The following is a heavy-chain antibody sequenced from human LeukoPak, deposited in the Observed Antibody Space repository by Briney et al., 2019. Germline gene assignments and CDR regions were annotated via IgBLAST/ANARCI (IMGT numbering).Heavy chain of an antibody. CDR2: INPNSGGT. D-gene: IGHD1-20*01. CDR1: GYTFTGYY. V-gene: IGHV1-2*06. CDR3: ACLTGTPFDY. Sequence: ASVKVSCKSSGYTFTGYYTHWVRQAPGQGLEWMGRINPNSGGTNYAQKFQGRVTMTRDTSISTAYMELSRLRSDDTAVYYCACLTGTPFDYWGQGTLVTVSS. J-gene: IGHJ4*02.